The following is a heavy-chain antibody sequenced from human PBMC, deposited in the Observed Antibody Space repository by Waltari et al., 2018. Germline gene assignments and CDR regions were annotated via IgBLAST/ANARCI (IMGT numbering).Heavy chain of an antibody. CDR1: GFTFSSYS. CDR3: ARDSYDPFDY. D-gene: IGHD3-22*01. Sequence: EVQLVESGGGLVQPGGSLRLSCAASGFTFSSYSMNWVRQAPGKGLEWVSYISSSSSTIYYADSVKGRFTISRDNAKNSLYLQMNSLRAEDTAGYYCARDSYDPFDYWGQGTLVTVSS. V-gene: IGHV3-48*04. CDR2: ISSSSSTI. J-gene: IGHJ4*02.